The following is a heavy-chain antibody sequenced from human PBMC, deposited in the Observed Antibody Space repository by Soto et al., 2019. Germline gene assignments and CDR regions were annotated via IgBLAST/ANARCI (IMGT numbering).Heavy chain of an antibody. Sequence: LGESLKISCKGSGYSFTSYWISWVRQMPGKGLEWMGRIDPSDSYTNYSPSFQGHVTISADKSISTAYLQWSSLKASDTAMYYCARGEQQLSGMDVWGQGTTVTVSS. CDR1: GYSFTSYW. D-gene: IGHD6-13*01. CDR2: IDPSDSYT. J-gene: IGHJ6*02. CDR3: ARGEQQLSGMDV. V-gene: IGHV5-10-1*01.